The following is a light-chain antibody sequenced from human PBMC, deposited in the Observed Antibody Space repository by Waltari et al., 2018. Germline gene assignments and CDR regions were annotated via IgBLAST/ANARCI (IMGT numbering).Light chain of an antibody. CDR1: QRLGKNY. CDR2: GAS. Sequence: IVLTQSPGTLSLSPGDRASLSCKASQRLGKNYVDWYQHKPGQAPRLVIYGASSRAAGIPDRFSGSGSGTDFTLTISRLEPEDFAVYYCQQYASSVLYTFGQGTKLEIK. J-gene: IGKJ2*01. CDR3: QQYASSVLYT. V-gene: IGKV3-20*01.